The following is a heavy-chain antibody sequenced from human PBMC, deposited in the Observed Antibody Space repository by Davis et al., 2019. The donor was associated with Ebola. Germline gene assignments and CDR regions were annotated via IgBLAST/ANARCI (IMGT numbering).Heavy chain of an antibody. V-gene: IGHV1-69*04. CDR2: IIPLFGKP. CDR3: AGSGDGLREERATIKS. Sequence: AASVKVSCKASGGTFRNSVIHWVRQAPGEGLEWMGRIIPLFGKPTSAQRFQGRLTISADRSTGTASMDLNSLTSEDTAVYFCAGSGDGLREERATIKSWGQGTLVIVSS. CDR1: GGTFRNSV. J-gene: IGHJ5*02. D-gene: IGHD5-24*01.